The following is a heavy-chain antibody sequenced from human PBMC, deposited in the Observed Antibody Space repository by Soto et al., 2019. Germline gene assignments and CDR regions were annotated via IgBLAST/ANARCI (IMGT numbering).Heavy chain of an antibody. D-gene: IGHD3-10*01. CDR3: ARAYYYGSGSQYYYYYYGMDV. J-gene: IGHJ6*02. V-gene: IGHV3-66*01. CDR1: GFTVSSNY. CDR2: ISGSGTT. Sequence: GGSLRLSCAASGFTVSSNYMSWVRQAPGKGLEWVSTISGSGTTYYADSVKGRFTISRDNSKNTLYLQMNSLRAEDTAVYYCARAYYYGSGSQYYYYYYGMDVWGQGTTVTVSS.